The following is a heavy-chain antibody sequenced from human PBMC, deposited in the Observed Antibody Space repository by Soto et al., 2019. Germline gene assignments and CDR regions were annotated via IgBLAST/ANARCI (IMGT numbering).Heavy chain of an antibody. CDR2: IYYSGST. Sequence: PSETLSLTCAVSGGSISSSSYYWGWIRQPSGKGLEWIGSIYYSGSTYYNPSLKSRVTRSVDTSKNQFSLKLSSVTAADTAVYYCAKKSGDSSVWGQGTLVTVPS. V-gene: IGHV4-39*01. D-gene: IGHD3-22*01. CDR3: AKKSGDSSV. J-gene: IGHJ4*02. CDR1: GGSISSSSYY.